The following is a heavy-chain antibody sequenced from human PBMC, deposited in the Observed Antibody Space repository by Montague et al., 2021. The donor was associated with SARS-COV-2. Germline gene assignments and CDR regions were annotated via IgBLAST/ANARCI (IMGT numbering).Heavy chain of an antibody. CDR2: IYYSGST. D-gene: IGHD3-9*01. Sequence: SETLSLTCTVSGGSIRSSSYYWGWIRQPPGKGLEWIGSIYYSGSTSYNPSLKSRVTISVDTSKNQFSLKLSSVTAADTAVYYCARHRITIFLGCMFAYWGQGTLVTVSS. CDR3: ARHRITIFLGCMFAY. V-gene: IGHV4-39*01. J-gene: IGHJ4*02. CDR1: GGSIRSSSYY.